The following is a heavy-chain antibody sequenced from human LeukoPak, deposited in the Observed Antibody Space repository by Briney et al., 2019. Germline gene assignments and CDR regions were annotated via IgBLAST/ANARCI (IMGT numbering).Heavy chain of an antibody. Sequence: GGSLRLSCAASGFTFSDYYMSWIRQAPGKGLEWVSYISSSGSTIYYADSVKGRFTISRDNAKNSLYLQMNSLRAEDTAVYYCARGDSSGWYAHDAFDIWGQGTMVTVSS. D-gene: IGHD6-19*01. CDR3: ARGDSSGWYAHDAFDI. CDR1: GFTFSDYY. J-gene: IGHJ3*02. CDR2: ISSSGSTI. V-gene: IGHV3-11*01.